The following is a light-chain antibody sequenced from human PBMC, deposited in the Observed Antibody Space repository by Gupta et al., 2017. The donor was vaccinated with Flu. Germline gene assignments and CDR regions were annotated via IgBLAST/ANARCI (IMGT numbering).Light chain of an antibody. CDR2: FSS. CDR1: QNVDDK. CDR3: HQTNTLPFT. J-gene: IGKJ4*01. V-gene: IGKV6-21*01. Sequence: VLTQSPDLQSVTPKEKVTLTCRASQNVDDKLHWYQQRGDQSPRLLIKFSSQNFSGVPSRFSGSGSGTLFTLTIDGLEAEDAATYYCHQTNTLPFTFGGGTKVEIK.